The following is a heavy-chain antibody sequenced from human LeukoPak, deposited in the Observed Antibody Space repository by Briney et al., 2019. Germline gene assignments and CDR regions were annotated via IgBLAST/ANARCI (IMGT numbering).Heavy chain of an antibody. V-gene: IGHV4-39*01. J-gene: IGHJ4*02. CDR2: IYYSGRI. CDR1: GGSISSSSYY. D-gene: IGHD6-13*01. CDR3: ARHTDIAALSSLNY. Sequence: PSETLSLTCTVSGGSISSSSYYWGWIRQPPGKGLESIGSIYYSGRIYYNPPLKSRVPIPVDTSKNQFSLKLSSVTAADTAVYYCARHTDIAALSSLNYWGQGTLVTVSS.